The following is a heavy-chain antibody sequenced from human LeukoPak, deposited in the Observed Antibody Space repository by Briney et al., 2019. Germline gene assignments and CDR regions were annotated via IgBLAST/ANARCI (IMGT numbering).Heavy chain of an antibody. CDR1: GGSISSGDYY. J-gene: IGHJ3*02. D-gene: IGHD3-10*01. V-gene: IGHV4-30-4*01. CDR3: ARGEEYGSGSAFDI. Sequence: SQTLSLTCTVSGGSISSGDYYWSWIRQPPGKGLEWIGYIYYSGSTYHNPSLKSRVTISVDTSKNQFSLKLSSVTAADTAVYYCARGEEYGSGSAFDIWGQGTMVTVSS. CDR2: IYYSGST.